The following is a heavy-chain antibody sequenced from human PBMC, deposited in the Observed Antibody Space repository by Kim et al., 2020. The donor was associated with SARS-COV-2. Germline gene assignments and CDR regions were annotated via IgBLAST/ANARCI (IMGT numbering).Heavy chain of an antibody. V-gene: IGHV3-48*02. CDR1: GFTFSAYD. Sequence: GGSLRLSCATSGFTFSAYDMNWVRLSPGKGLEWLSFITKNSATIYYAYSVMCLFTFSRHNAQHSLYLPLNILRYADPLVYYCVCFLFACAF. CDR3: VCFLFACAF. CDR2: ITKNSATI. D-gene: IGHD3-3*01. J-gene: IGHJ3*01.